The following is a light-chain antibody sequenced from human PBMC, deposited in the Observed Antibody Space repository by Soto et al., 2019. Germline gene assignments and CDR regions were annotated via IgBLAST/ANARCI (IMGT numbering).Light chain of an antibody. CDR3: QQGYRSPRT. J-gene: IGKJ1*01. Sequence: DIQMTQSPSSLSASVGDRVTITCRASQSISIYLNWYQQKPGKVPKLLIYGASSLQSGVPSRFSGSGSVTDFTLTINSLQPDDFATYYCQQGYRSPRTFGQGTKVEIK. CDR2: GAS. CDR1: QSISIY. V-gene: IGKV1-39*01.